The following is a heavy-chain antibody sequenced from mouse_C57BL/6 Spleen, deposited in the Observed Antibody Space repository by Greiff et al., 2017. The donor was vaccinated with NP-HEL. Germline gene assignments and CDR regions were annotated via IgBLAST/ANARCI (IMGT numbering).Heavy chain of an antibody. J-gene: IGHJ2*01. V-gene: IGHV1-59*01. D-gene: IGHD4-1*01. CDR3: ARSLTGQRDY. Sequence: VQLQQPGAELVRPGTSVKLSCKASGYTFTSYWMHWVKQRPGQGLEWIGVIDPSDSYTNYNQKFKGKATLTVDTSSSTAYMQLSSLTSEDSAVYYCARSLTGQRDYWGQGTTLTVSS. CDR2: IDPSDSYT. CDR1: GYTFTSYW.